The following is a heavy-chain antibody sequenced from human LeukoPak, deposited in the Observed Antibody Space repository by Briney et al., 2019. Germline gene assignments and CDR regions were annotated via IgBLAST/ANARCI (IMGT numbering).Heavy chain of an antibody. CDR2: MNPNSGNT. V-gene: IGHV1-8*01. J-gene: IGHJ4*02. D-gene: IGHD3-22*01. Sequence: GASVKVSCKASGYTFTSYDINWVRQATGQGLEWMGWMNPNSGNTGYAQKFQGRVTMTRNTSISTAYMELSSLRSEDTAVYYCARGHYYDSSGYYFSVFHFDYWGQGTLVTVSS. CDR3: ARGHYYDSSGYYFSVFHFDY. CDR1: GYTFTSYD.